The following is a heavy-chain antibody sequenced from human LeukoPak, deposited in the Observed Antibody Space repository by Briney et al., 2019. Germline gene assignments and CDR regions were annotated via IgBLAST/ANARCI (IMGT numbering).Heavy chain of an antibody. CDR2: ISSTSSYI. Sequence: GGSLRLSCAASGFTFSSYAMTWVRQAPGKGLEWVSYISSTSSYIHYADSVKGRFTISRDNAKNSLYLQMNSLRAEDTAVYYCARTSSGWAPPQPAWYFDLWGRGTLVTVSS. CDR3: ARTSSGWAPPQPAWYFDL. CDR1: GFTFSSYA. J-gene: IGHJ2*01. V-gene: IGHV3-21*01. D-gene: IGHD6-19*01.